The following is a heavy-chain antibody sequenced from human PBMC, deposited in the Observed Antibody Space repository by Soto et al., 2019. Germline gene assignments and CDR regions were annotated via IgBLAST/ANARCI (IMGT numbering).Heavy chain of an antibody. CDR1: SDSISSSTYY. CDR3: ARQGRVVIPSTMAKWFDP. J-gene: IGHJ5*02. Sequence: SETLSLTCTVSSDSISSSTYYWGWIRQPPGKGLVWIGTIFYTGSTYYNPSLKSRVTISVDTSKNQFSLRLSSVTAADTAVYYCARQGRVVIPSTMAKWFDPWGQGTLVTVSS. D-gene: IGHD2-2*01. V-gene: IGHV4-39*01. CDR2: IFYTGST.